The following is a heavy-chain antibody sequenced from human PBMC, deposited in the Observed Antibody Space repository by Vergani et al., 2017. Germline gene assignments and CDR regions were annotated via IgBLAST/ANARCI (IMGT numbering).Heavy chain of an antibody. D-gene: IGHD6-19*01. J-gene: IGHJ4*02. V-gene: IGHV3-48*03. Sequence: VQLVESGGGVVQPGRSLRLSCAASGFTFSSYEMNWVRQAPGKGLEWVSYISSSGSTIYYADSVKGRFTISRDNAKNSLYLQMNSLRAEDTAVYYCATGGDSSGWYSWGQGTLVTVSS. CDR2: ISSSGSTI. CDR1: GFTFSSYE. CDR3: ATGGDSSGWYS.